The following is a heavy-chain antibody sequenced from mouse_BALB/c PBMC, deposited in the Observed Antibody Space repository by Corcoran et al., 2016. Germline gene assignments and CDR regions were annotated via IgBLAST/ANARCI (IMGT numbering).Heavy chain of an antibody. CDR1: GFNIKDTY. CDR2: IDPANGNT. J-gene: IGHJ3*01. Sequence: VHLQQSGAELVQPGASVKLSCTADGFNIKDTYMHWVKQRPAQGPEWIGRIDPANGNTKYDPKFQGKATITADTSSNTAYLQLSRLTSEDTAVYYCARREGYPPGAYWGQGTLVTVSA. D-gene: IGHD3-1*01. V-gene: IGHV14-3*02. CDR3: ARREGYPPGAY.